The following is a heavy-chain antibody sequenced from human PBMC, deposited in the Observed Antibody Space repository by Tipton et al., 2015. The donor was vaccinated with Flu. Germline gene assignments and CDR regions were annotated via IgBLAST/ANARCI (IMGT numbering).Heavy chain of an antibody. V-gene: IGHV4-38-2*01. CDR3: ARRDYSNYVSEPKNWFDP. J-gene: IGHJ5*02. CDR1: GYSIRSSNYY. Sequence: TLSLTCAVSGYSIRSSNYYWGWIRQPPGKGLEWIGNIFHSGNTYHNPSLKSRVTISIDTSENQLSLKLSSVTTADTAVYYRARRDYSNYVSEPKNWFDPWGQGTLVTVSS. CDR2: IFHSGNT. D-gene: IGHD4-11*01.